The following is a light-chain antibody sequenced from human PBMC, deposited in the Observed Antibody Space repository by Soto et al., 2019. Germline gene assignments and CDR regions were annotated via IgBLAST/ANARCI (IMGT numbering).Light chain of an antibody. CDR2: TAS. J-gene: IGKJ1*01. V-gene: IGKV1-5*03. CDR1: QSISVW. Sequence: DLQMTQSPSTLSAFVGDRVTITCRASQSISVWLAWYQQKPGKAPKLLMYTASSLESGVPSRFSGSGSGTDFTLTFSSLQSADFATYYCQQYDSYPWTLGQGTKVEIK. CDR3: QQYDSYPWT.